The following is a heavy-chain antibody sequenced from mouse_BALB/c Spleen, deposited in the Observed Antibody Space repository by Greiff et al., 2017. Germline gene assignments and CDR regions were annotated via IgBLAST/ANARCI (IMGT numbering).Heavy chain of an antibody. V-gene: IGHV1-14*01. Sequence: EVQLVESGPELVKPGASVKMSCKASGYTFTSYVMHWVKQKPGQGLEWIGYINPYNDGTKYNEKFKGKATLTSDKSSSTAYMELSSLTSEDSAVYYCAREGFYYGVDYWGQGTSVTVSS. CDR1: GYTFTSYV. J-gene: IGHJ4*01. D-gene: IGHD1-1*01. CDR3: AREGFYYGVDY. CDR2: INPYNDGT.